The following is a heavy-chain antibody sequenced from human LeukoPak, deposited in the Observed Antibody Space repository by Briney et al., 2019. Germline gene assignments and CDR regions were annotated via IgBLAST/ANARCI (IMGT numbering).Heavy chain of an antibody. D-gene: IGHD1-1*01. CDR2: LSGGGADT. CDR1: GFTFSSYA. CDR3: VRLWNGGYFDY. J-gene: IGHJ4*02. Sequence: WGSLSLSCAASGFTFSSYAMIWVRQAPGKGLEWVSALSGGGADTYYADSVKGRFTISRDNSKNTLYLQMNSLRADDTAVYYCVRLWNGGYFDYWGQGTLVNVSS. V-gene: IGHV3-23*01.